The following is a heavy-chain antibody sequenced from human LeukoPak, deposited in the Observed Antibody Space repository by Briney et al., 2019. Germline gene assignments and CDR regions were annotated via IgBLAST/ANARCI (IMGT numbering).Heavy chain of an antibody. V-gene: IGHV5-51*01. CDR2: IYPGDSDT. CDR3: XXXXXXXXANYYYYYMDV. J-gene: IGHJ6*03. CDR1: GYSFTSYW. Sequence: GESLKISCKGSGYSFTSYWIGWVRQMPGKGLEWMGIIYPGDSDTRYSPSFQGQVTISADKSISTAYLQWSSLKASDTAMYYXXXXXXXXXANYYYYYMDVWGKGTTVTVSS.